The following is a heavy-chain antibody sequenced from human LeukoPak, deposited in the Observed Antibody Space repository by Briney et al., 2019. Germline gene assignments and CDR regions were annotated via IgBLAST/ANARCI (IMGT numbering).Heavy chain of an antibody. Sequence: SETLSLTCTVSDYSISSGYGYYWGWIRQPPGKGLEWIGNIYHSGITYYNHFNSSLKSRVTISIDTSKNQFSLKVRSVTAADTAVYYCARVMDYYDGTGYPPPAAADYWGQGTLVTVSS. V-gene: IGHV4-38-2*02. CDR2: IYHSGIT. CDR3: ARVMDYYDGTGYPPPAAADY. D-gene: IGHD3-22*01. CDR1: DYSISSGYGYY. J-gene: IGHJ4*02.